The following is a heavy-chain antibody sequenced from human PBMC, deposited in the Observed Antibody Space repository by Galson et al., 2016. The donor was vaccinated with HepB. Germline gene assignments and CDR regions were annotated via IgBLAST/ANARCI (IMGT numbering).Heavy chain of an antibody. Sequence: EPLSLTCTVSGGSISSYYWSWIRQPPGKGLEWIGHIYYSGNTKYNPSLKSRVTISVATSKNQFSLKLTSVTAADTAVYYCARRRDGYSPIDYWGQGTLVTVSS. CDR2: IYYSGNT. CDR1: GGSISSYY. J-gene: IGHJ4*02. CDR3: ARRRDGYSPIDY. D-gene: IGHD5-24*01. V-gene: IGHV4-59*01.